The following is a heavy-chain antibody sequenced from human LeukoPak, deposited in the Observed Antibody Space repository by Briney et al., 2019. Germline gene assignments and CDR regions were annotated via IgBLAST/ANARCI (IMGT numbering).Heavy chain of an antibody. Sequence: GGSLRLSCAASGFTFSNYAMSWVRQAPGKGLEWVSAISGSGGVTYYADSVKCRFTISNNNSNNTLYMQVNILTDDDAAVYYCAKVQQMATILPPFNYWGEGTLVTVYS. J-gene: IGHJ4*02. D-gene: IGHD5-24*01. CDR2: ISGSGGVT. CDR3: AKVQQMATILPPFNY. V-gene: IGHV3-23*01. CDR1: GFTFSNYA.